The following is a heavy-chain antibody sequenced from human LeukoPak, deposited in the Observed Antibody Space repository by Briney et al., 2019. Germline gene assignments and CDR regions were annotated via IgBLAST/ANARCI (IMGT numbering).Heavy chain of an antibody. D-gene: IGHD6-13*01. V-gene: IGHV3-72*01. J-gene: IGHJ4*02. Sequence: SGGSLRLSCAASGFTFSDYYMDWVRQAPGKGLEWVGRIRNKANSYTSEYAASVKGKFTISRDDSKNSVYLQMSSLKTEDTAVYYCTRRAAAGALDYWGQGTLVTVSS. CDR3: TRRAAAGALDY. CDR2: IRNKANSYTS. CDR1: GFTFSDYY.